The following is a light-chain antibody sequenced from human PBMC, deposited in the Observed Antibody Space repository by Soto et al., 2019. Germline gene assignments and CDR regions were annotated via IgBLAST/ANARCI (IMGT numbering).Light chain of an antibody. CDR2: DAS. Sequence: DIQMTQSPSSLSASVGDRVTIACHSSHDVSRNLSWCQQKPGEAPKLLIYDASNLERVVASRLSASGSRTDFTVTISSLQSEDVATYYCQHYNSILYFGGGTEIELK. V-gene: IGKV1-33*01. J-gene: IGKJ4*01. CDR1: HDVSRN. CDR3: QHYNSILY.